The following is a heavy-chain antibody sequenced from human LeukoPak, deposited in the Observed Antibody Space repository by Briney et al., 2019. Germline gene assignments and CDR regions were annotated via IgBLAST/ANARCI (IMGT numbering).Heavy chain of an antibody. V-gene: IGHV3-21*01. CDR2: ISSSSSYI. J-gene: IGHJ4*02. CDR1: GFTFSSYS. CDR3: ARDGYSSGWYPYYFDY. Sequence: GGSLRLSCAASGFTFSSYSMNWVRQAPGKGLEWVSSISSSSSYIYYADSVKGRFTISRDNAKNSLYLQMNSLRAEDTAVYYCARDGYSSGWYPYYFDYWGQGTLVTVSS. D-gene: IGHD6-19*01.